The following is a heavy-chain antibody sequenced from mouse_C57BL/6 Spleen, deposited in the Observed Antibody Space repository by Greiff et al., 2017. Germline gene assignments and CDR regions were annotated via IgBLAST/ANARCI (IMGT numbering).Heavy chain of an antibody. CDR2: IDPENGDT. D-gene: IGHD3-2*02. CDR3: TTEEDSSGYLFAY. V-gene: IGHV14-4*01. J-gene: IGHJ3*01. CDR1: GFTPHPAP. Sequence: EVKLQQSGAELVRPGASVKLSCTASGFTPHPAPLPPLTPRPDQAPAWIGWIDPENGDTEYASKFQGKATITADTSSNTAYLQLSSLTSVDTAVYYCTTEEDSSGYLFAYWGQGTLVTVSA.